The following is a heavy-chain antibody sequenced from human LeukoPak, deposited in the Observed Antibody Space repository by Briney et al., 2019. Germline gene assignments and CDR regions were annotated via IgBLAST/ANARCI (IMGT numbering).Heavy chain of an antibody. V-gene: IGHV3-30*03. D-gene: IGHD4-17*01. Sequence: GGSLRPACAVSGFTFSNDCIRSVRQAPGKGLRWLAVVSYDGSNKFYAGSVKGRFTISRDHTKNPLYLQMNSLRAEDTAVYYCAREGVTTVTAFDYWGQGPLATVSS. CDR2: VSYDGSNK. J-gene: IGHJ4*02. CDR3: AREGVTTVTAFDY. CDR1: GFTFSNDC.